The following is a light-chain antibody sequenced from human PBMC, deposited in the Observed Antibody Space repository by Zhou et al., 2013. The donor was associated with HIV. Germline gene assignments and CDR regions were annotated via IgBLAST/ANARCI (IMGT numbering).Light chain of an antibody. CDR1: QSISSW. CDR2: EAT. Sequence: DIQMTQSPSTLSASVGDGVTITCRASQSISSWLAWYQQKPGEAPKILIYEATNLQSGVPSRFRGSGSGTEFTLTISNLQPEDFATYYCRQDYNNPRTFGQGTRVEIK. CDR3: RQDYNNPRT. V-gene: IGKV1-5*01. J-gene: IGKJ1*01.